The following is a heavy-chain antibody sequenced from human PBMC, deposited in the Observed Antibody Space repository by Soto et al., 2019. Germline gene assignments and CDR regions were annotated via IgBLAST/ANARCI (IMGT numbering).Heavy chain of an antibody. D-gene: IGHD3-9*01. CDR2: IYYSGST. Sequence: QVQLQESGLGLVKPSQTLSLTCTVSGGSISSGDYYWSWIRQPPGKGLEWIGYIYYSGSTYYNPSLKSRVTISVDTSKNQFSLKLSSVTAADTAVYYCARSRLRYFDWLSKPFDYWGQGTLVTVSS. V-gene: IGHV4-30-4*01. CDR3: ARSRLRYFDWLSKPFDY. CDR1: GGSISSGDYY. J-gene: IGHJ4*02.